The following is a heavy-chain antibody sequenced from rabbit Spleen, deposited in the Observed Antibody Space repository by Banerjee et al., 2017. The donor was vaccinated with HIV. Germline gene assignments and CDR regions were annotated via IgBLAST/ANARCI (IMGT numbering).Heavy chain of an antibody. Sequence: LEESGGGPVKPGGALTLTCTVSGFSFSSNWICWVRQAPGKGLEWIACIDTSNGDTDYANWPKGRFTISKASSTTVTLRMTSLTAADRAAYFCARDLVGVIGWNFYLWGPGTLVTVS. CDR2: IDTSNGDT. CDR3: ARDLVGVIGWNFYL. D-gene: IGHD1-1*01. V-gene: IGHV1S45*01. CDR1: GFSFSSNW. J-gene: IGHJ6*01.